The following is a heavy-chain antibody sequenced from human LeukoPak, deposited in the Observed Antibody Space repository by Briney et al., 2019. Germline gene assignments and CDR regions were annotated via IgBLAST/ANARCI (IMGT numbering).Heavy chain of an antibody. CDR3: AKSFENYSSSSIDYYMDV. Sequence: GGSLRLSCAASGFTLSSYAMSWVRQAPGKGLEWVSGIRGSGGSTYYADSVKGRITISRDNSKNTLYLQMNSLRAEDTAVYYCAKSFENYSSSSIDYYMDVWGKGTTVTVSS. D-gene: IGHD6-6*01. CDR1: GFTLSSYA. V-gene: IGHV3-23*01. CDR2: IRGSGGST. J-gene: IGHJ6*03.